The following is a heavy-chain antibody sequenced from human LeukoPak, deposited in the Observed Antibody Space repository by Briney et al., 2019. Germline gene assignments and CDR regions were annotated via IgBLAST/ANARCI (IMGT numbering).Heavy chain of an antibody. CDR1: GCSISSGYY. V-gene: IGHV4-38-2*02. Sequence: SETLSLTCTVSGCSISSGYYCVWIRQAPGKGLEWIGSLHHSGRTYYNPSLKSRVTISLDTPEIQFSLKLTSMSAADTAVYYCARGRLDGSYYFDYWGQGALVAVSS. CDR3: ARGRLDGSYYFDY. D-gene: IGHD2-15*01. CDR2: LHHSGRT. J-gene: IGHJ4*02.